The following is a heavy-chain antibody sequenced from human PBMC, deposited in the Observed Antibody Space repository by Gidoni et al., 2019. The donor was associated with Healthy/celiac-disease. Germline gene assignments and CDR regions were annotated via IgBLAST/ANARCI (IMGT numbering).Heavy chain of an antibody. D-gene: IGHD3-22*01. J-gene: IGHJ3*02. CDR2: SYSSWST. Sequence: LQLQASGPGLVQPSEPLSLTCPVSGGSISSSSYYWGWIRPPPGTWLDWIGSSYSSWSTYYNPSLTSRVTRSVDTSKNQFSLKLSSVTAADTAVYYCASYYDSSGRGLGAFDIWGQGTMFTVSS. V-gene: IGHV4-39*01. CDR1: GGSISSSSYY. CDR3: ASYYDSSGRGLGAFDI.